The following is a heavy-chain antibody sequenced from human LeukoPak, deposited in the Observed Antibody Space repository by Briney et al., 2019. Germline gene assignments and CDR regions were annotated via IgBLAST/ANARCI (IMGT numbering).Heavy chain of an antibody. V-gene: IGHV4-31*02. D-gene: IGHD3-9*01. CDR1: GFTFSSYA. CDR2: IYYSGST. J-gene: IGHJ4*02. Sequence: LRLSCAASGFTFSSYAMSWVRQHPGKGLEWIGYIYYSGSTYYNPSLKSRVTISVDTSKNQFSLKLSSVTAADTAVYYCASWSRYYDILTGYSHWGQGTLVTVSS. CDR3: ASWSRYYDILTGYSH.